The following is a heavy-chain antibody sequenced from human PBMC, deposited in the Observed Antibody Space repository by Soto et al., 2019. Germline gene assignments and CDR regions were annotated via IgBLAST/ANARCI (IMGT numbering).Heavy chain of an antibody. CDR1: GGTFRTES. CDR2: ILPFFGAA. Sequence: QVHLVQSGAEVKKPGSSVKVSCKYSGGTFRTESINWVRQAPGQGLEWMGGILPFFGAADYAPRFQGRVTLTGDGATTTADGDLGNLTSNDTAAYCCASGHVNGGNSDAFDVWGQGTMVTVSS. J-gene: IGHJ3*01. CDR3: ASGHVNGGNSDAFDV. D-gene: IGHD2-21*01. V-gene: IGHV1-69*13.